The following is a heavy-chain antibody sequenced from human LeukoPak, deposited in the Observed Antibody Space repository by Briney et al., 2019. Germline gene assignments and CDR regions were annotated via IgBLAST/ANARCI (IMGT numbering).Heavy chain of an antibody. J-gene: IGHJ4*02. D-gene: IGHD6-13*01. CDR3: AKQREGTSWSPDY. CDR1: GFIFSGYG. V-gene: IGHV3-30*18. Sequence: TGGSPRLSCAASGFIFSGYGMHWVRQAPGKGLEWVTVISYDGSDKCYADSVKGRFTISRDNSRNTVYLQMNSLRVEDTALYYCAKQREGTSWSPDYWGRGTLVTVSS. CDR2: ISYDGSDK.